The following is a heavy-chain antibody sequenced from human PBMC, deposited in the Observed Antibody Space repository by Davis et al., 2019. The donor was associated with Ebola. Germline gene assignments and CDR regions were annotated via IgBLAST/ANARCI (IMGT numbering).Heavy chain of an antibody. CDR2: INHSGST. D-gene: IGHD6-19*01. CDR1: GGSFSGYY. Sequence: GSLRLSCAVHGGSFSGYYWSWIRQPPGKGLEWTGEINHSGSTNYNPSLKSRVTISVDTSKNQFSLKLSSVTAADTAVYYCARGGAVAGPWGQGTLVTVSS. CDR3: ARGGAVAGP. J-gene: IGHJ5*02. V-gene: IGHV4-34*01.